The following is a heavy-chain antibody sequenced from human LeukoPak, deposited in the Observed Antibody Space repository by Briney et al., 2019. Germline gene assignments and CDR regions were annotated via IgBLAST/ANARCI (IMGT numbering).Heavy chain of an antibody. CDR1: GGSISSGSYY. V-gene: IGHV4-61*02. J-gene: IGHJ4*02. Sequence: SETLSLTCTVSGGSISSGSYYWSWIRQPAGKGLEWIGRIYASGSINYNPSLKSRVTISVDTSKNQFSLKLSSVTAADTAVYYCARSRARIDYYGSGSTSWVIDYWGQGTLVTVSS. CDR2: IYASGSI. D-gene: IGHD3-10*01. CDR3: ARSRARIDYYGSGSTSWVIDY.